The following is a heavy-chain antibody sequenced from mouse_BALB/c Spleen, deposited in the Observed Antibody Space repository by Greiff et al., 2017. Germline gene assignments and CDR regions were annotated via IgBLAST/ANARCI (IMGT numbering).Heavy chain of an antibody. CDR2: ISDGGSYT. Sequence: EVKVVESGGGLVKPGGSLKLSCAASGFTFSDYYMYWVRQTPEKRLEWVATISDGGSYTYYPDSVKGRFTISRDNAKNNLYLQMSSLKSEDTAMYYCARGTGTFAYWGQGTLVTVSA. J-gene: IGHJ3*01. CDR1: GFTFSDYY. V-gene: IGHV5-4*02. CDR3: ARGTGTFAY. D-gene: IGHD4-1*01.